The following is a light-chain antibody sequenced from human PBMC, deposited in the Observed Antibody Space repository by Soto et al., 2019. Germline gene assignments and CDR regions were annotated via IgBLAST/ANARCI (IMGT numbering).Light chain of an antibody. CDR3: QQLNSYPLT. CDR2: TAS. V-gene: IGKV1-9*01. Sequence: DILLTQSPSFLSASVGDRVTVTCRASQGINSYLAWYQQKPGKAPKLLIYTASTLQSGVPSRFSGSGSGTEFTLTITSLQPEDFAAYYCQQLNSYPLTFGGGTKVDIK. J-gene: IGKJ4*01. CDR1: QGINSY.